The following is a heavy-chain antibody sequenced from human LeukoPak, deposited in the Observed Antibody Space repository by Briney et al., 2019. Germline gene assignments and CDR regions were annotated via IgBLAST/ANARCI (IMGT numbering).Heavy chain of an antibody. J-gene: IGHJ6*02. CDR3: ARDRYCTNGVCPVYYYYGMDV. CDR1: GYTFTSYG. V-gene: IGHV1-18*01. CDR2: ISAYNGNT. D-gene: IGHD2-8*01. Sequence: ASVKVSCKASGYTFTSYGISWVRQALGQGLEWMGWISAYNGNTNYAQKLQGRVTMTTDTSTSTAYMELRSLRSDDTAVYYCARDRYCTNGVCPVYYYYGMDVWGQGTTVTVSS.